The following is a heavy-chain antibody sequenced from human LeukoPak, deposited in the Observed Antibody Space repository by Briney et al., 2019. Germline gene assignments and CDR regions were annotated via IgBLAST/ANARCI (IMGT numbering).Heavy chain of an antibody. CDR1: GFIFNNYV. Sequence: LPGGSLRLSCAASGFIFNNYVMSWVRQAPGKGLEWVSSISGSGVSTYYADSVKGRFTISRDNSKNTLYLQMNNLRAEDTAVYYCAKPAYCGGDCYSTDYYFDYWGQGTLVTVSS. CDR3: AKPAYCGGDCYSTDYYFDY. CDR2: ISGSGVST. J-gene: IGHJ4*02. V-gene: IGHV3-23*01. D-gene: IGHD2-21*02.